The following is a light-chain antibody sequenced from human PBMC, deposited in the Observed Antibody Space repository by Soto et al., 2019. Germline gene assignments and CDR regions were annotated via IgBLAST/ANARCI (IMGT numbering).Light chain of an antibody. J-gene: IGKJ1*01. Sequence: EIVMTQSPATRSVSPGERATLSCRANQSVSSNLAWFQQKPGQAPRLRIYGASTRATGIPARFSGSGSGTEFPLTISRLQSEDFAVYYCQQYNNWPRTFGQGTKVEIK. CDR1: QSVSSN. V-gene: IGKV3-15*01. CDR2: GAS. CDR3: QQYNNWPRT.